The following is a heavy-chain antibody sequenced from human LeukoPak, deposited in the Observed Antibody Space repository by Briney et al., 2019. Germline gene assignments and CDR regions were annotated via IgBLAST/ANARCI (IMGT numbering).Heavy chain of an antibody. V-gene: IGHV4-31*03. CDR2: IYYSGST. D-gene: IGHD4-23*01. Sequence: SETLSLTCTVSGGSISSGGYYWSWIRQHPGTGLEWIGYIYYSGSTYYNPSLKSRVTISVDTSKNQFSLKLSSVTAADTAVYYCAREARWMGPVVDYWGQGTLVTVSS. CDR1: GGSISSGGYY. J-gene: IGHJ4*02. CDR3: AREARWMGPVVDY.